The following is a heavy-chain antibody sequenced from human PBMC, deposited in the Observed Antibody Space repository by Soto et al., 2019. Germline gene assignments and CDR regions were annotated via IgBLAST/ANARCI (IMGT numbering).Heavy chain of an antibody. CDR2: MSHSGGT. Sequence: QVQLQQWGAGLLKPSETLSLTCAVFGGSVNSGNYYWSWIRQPPGKGLEWIGEMSHSGGTHFNPSLKSRVTIWVDTSKNQFALKIRAVTAADTALYYCARVERGTATTVVDAFDIWGPGTLVTVSS. CDR1: GGSVNSGNYY. CDR3: ARVERGTATTVVDAFDI. J-gene: IGHJ3*02. V-gene: IGHV4-34*01. D-gene: IGHD1-1*01.